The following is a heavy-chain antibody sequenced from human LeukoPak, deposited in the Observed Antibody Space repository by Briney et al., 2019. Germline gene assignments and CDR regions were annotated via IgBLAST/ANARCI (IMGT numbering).Heavy chain of an antibody. D-gene: IGHD5-18*01. CDR2: IYHSGST. CDR3: ASVDTAMVTFDY. V-gene: IGHV4-59*12. Sequence: SETLSLTCTVSGGSISSYYWSWIRQPPGKGLEWIGYIYHSGSTYYNPSLKSRVTISVDRSKNQFSLKLSSVTAADTAVYYCASVDTAMVTFDYWGQGTLVTVSS. CDR1: GGSISSYY. J-gene: IGHJ4*02.